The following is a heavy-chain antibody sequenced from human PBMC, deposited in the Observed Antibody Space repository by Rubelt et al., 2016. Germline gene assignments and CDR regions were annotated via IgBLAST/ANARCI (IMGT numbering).Heavy chain of an antibody. CDR2: INSRGGAT. D-gene: IGHD6-6*01. CDR1: RFTFSDYA. V-gene: IGHV3-23*01. J-gene: IGHJ4*02. CDR3: ARDRAFVSSSSGVFDY. Sequence: CAASRFTFSDYAMSWVRQTLGKGLDWVSTINSRGGATYYADSVGGRFTISRDNSKNTLFLQMNSLRVEDTAVYYCARDRAFVSSSSGVFDYWGQGTLVTVSS.